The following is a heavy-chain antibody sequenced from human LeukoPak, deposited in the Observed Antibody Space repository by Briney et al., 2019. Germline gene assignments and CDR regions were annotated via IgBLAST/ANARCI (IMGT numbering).Heavy chain of an antibody. V-gene: IGHV4-39*01. CDR2: IYDSGST. CDR1: GGSIRSSYYY. J-gene: IGHJ3*02. D-gene: IGHD3-22*01. Sequence: SETLSLTCTVSGGSIRSSYYYWGWIRQPPGKGLEWIGSIYDSGSTYYNPSLKSRVTISVDTSKNQFSLKLNSVTAADTAVYYCRYYYDSSGYYDTDAFDIWGQGTMVTVSS. CDR3: RYYYDSSGYYDTDAFDI.